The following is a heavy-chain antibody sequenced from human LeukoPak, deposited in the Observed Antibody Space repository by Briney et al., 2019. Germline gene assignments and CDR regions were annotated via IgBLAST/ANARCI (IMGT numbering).Heavy chain of an antibody. CDR2: IYSGGST. J-gene: IGHJ3*02. V-gene: IGHV3-53*01. D-gene: IGHD3-22*01. CDR1: GSTVSSNY. CDR3: ARETYYYDSSGSGYAFDI. Sequence: GGSLRLSCAASGSTVSSNYMSWVRQAPGKGLEWVSVIYSGGSTYYADSVKGRFTISRDNSKNTLYLQMNSLRAEDTAVYYCARETYYYDSSGSGYAFDIWGQGTMVTVSS.